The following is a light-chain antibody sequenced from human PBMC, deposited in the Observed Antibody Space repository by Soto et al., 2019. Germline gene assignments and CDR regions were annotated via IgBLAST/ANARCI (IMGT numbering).Light chain of an antibody. V-gene: IGLV2-14*03. CDR1: SSDVGAYIF. CDR3: VSFTTSKSYV. Sequence: QSALTQPASVSGSPGQSITISCTGTSSDVGAYIFVSWYQQHPGKAPKLMIYDIINRPSGISSRFSGSKSDNTASLTISGLQAEDEADYYCVSFTTSKSYVFGTGTKLTVL. CDR2: DII. J-gene: IGLJ1*01.